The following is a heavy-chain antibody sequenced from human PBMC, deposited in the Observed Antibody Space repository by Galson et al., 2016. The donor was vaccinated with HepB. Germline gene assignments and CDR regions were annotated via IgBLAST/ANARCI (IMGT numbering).Heavy chain of an antibody. V-gene: IGHV3-23*01. J-gene: IGHJ4*02. D-gene: IGHD1-1*01. Sequence: SLRLSCAASGFSLTNYAMTWVRQAPGKGLEWVSGISSYGRDTYYTDSVKGRFIITRDTSTNTVYLQMNSLRADDTAVYYFGRTTYTSGDYWGQGTLVTVS. CDR3: GRTTYTSGDY. CDR2: ISSYGRDT. CDR1: GFSLTNYA.